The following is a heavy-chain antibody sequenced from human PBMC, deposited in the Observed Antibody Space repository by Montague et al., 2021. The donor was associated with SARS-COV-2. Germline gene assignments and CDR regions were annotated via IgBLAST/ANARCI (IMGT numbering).Heavy chain of an antibody. V-gene: IGHV4-39*01. Sequence: SETLSLTCTVSGGSISSGDYFWGWIRQPPLKGLEWIGILSYSGRPHYKRSLTSRVTLSVDTSNNQSSLRPSSVTAADTDVYYCAGQVGGGLWYFDLWGRGTLVTVSS. CDR2: LSYSGRP. D-gene: IGHD1-26*01. J-gene: IGHJ2*01. CDR1: GGSISSGDYF. CDR3: AGQVGGGLWYFDL.